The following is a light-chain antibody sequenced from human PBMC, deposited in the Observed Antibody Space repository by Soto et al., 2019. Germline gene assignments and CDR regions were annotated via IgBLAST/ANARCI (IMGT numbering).Light chain of an antibody. CDR2: DAS. Sequence: EIVLTQSPATLSLSPGERATLSCRASQSVSSYLAWYQQKPGQAPRLLIYDASNRATGIPARFSGSGSGTDFTLTISSLEPEDFAVHYCTQSSNWPPIFTFGPGTKVDIK. CDR3: TQSSNWPPIFT. CDR1: QSVSSY. V-gene: IGKV3-11*01. J-gene: IGKJ3*01.